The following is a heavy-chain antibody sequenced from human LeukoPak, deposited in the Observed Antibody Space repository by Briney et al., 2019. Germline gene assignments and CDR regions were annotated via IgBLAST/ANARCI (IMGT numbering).Heavy chain of an antibody. J-gene: IGHJ6*04. V-gene: IGHV3-23*01. CDR1: GFSFSSIA. CDR3: AKFNGHPTTNYYMDV. CDR2: IIDTGGAT. Sequence: GGSLRLSCAASGFSFSSIAMTWVRQAPGKGLEWVSGIIDTGGATYYADSVKGRFTISRDNSKNTLFLQMNSLRAEDTAVYYCAKFNGHPTTNYYMDVWGEGTTVTVSS. D-gene: IGHD3-10*01.